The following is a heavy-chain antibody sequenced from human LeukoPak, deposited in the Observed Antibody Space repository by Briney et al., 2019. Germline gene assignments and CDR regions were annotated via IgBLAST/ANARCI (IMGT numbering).Heavy chain of an antibody. J-gene: IGHJ3*02. V-gene: IGHV3-33*01. CDR3: ARDFGARPFDI. D-gene: IGHD3-10*01. Sequence: GGSLRLSCAASGFTFSAYGMHWVRQAPGKGLEWVAVIWRDGSNENYPDSVKGRLTISRDNSKNTLFLQMNSLRTEDTAVYYCARDFGARPFDIWGQGTMVTVSS. CDR1: GFTFSAYG. CDR2: IWRDGSNE.